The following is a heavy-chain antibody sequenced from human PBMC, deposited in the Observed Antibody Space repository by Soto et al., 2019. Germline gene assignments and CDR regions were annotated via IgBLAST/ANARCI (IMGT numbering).Heavy chain of an antibody. D-gene: IGHD6-19*01. Sequence: SEPLSLTCDVSGDTISTGGSTWAWIRQPPRKALEWIAHTYHSGNPYYNPSLKSRVIISVDRSKNQFSLKVSSVTAADTAVYYCARHQRAVAGTFNYWGQGTLVTVSS. CDR3: ARHQRAVAGTFNY. CDR2: TYHSGNP. V-gene: IGHV4-30-2*01. CDR1: GDTISTGGST. J-gene: IGHJ4*02.